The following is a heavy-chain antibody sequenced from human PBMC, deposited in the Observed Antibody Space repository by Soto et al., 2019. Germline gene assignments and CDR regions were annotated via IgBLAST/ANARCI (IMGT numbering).Heavy chain of an antibody. Sequence: QVQLQQWGAGLLKPSETLSLTCAVYGGSFSGYYWSWIRQPPGKGLAWIGEINHSGSTNYNPSLKSRVTISVDTSKNQFSLKLGSVTAAETAVYYCARDRGYCSGGSCSFDYWGQGTLVTVSS. J-gene: IGHJ4*02. V-gene: IGHV4-34*01. CDR1: GGSFSGYY. D-gene: IGHD2-15*01. CDR2: INHSGST. CDR3: ARDRGYCSGGSCSFDY.